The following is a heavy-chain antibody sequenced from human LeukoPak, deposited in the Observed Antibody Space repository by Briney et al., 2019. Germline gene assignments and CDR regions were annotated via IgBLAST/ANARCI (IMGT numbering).Heavy chain of an antibody. V-gene: IGHV3-23*01. CDR1: GFTFSSYA. D-gene: IGHD6-13*01. CDR3: AKGRGSSWRGGAFDI. CDR2: ISGSGGST. J-gene: IGHJ3*02. Sequence: PGGSLRLSCAASGFTFSSYAMSWVRQAPGKGLEWVSAISGSGGSTYYADSVKGRFTISRDNSKNTLYLQMNSLRAEDTAVYYCAKGRGSSWRGGAFDIXXQGTMVTVSS.